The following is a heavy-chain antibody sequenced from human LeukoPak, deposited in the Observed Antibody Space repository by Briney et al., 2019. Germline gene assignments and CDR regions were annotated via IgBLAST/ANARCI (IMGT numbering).Heavy chain of an antibody. J-gene: IGHJ5*02. Sequence: SETLSLTCTVSGGSISSYYWSWIRQPAGKGLGWIGRIYTSGSTNYNPSLKSRVTMSVDTSKNQFSLKLSSVTAADTAVYYCARERRITMIVVVPGWFDPWGQGSLVTVSS. D-gene: IGHD3-22*01. CDR2: IYTSGST. V-gene: IGHV4-4*07. CDR3: ARERRITMIVVVPGWFDP. CDR1: GGSISSYY.